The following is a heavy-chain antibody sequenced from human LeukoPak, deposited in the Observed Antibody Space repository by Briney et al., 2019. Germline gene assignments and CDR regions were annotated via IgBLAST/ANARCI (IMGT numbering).Heavy chain of an antibody. J-gene: IGHJ4*02. V-gene: IGHV1-18*01. Sequence: ASVKVSCKASGYTWTYNNISWVRQAPGQGLEWMVWINTKNGDTNYAQNLQGRVTFITETSTNTAYMEMRSLRSDDTAVYYCAKDFSPRYSSGWTSFDYWGQGTLVTVSS. D-gene: IGHD6-19*01. CDR1: GYTWTYNN. CDR3: AKDFSPRYSSGWTSFDY. CDR2: INTKNGDT.